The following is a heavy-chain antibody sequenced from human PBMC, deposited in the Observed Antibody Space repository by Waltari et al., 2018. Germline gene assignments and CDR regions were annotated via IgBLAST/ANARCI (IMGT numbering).Heavy chain of an antibody. Sequence: QVQLQESGSGLVKPSQTLSLTCAVSGGSISSGGYSWSWIRQPPGKGLEWIGYIDHTGLTYYNPSLKGRLTLLVDRAKNQFALRLTSVTAADTALYYCARGYGSGSYYKFDNWGQGTLVTVSS. CDR3: ARGYGSGSYYKFDN. CDR1: GGSISSGGYS. V-gene: IGHV4-30-2*01. D-gene: IGHD3-10*01. J-gene: IGHJ4*02. CDR2: IDHTGLT.